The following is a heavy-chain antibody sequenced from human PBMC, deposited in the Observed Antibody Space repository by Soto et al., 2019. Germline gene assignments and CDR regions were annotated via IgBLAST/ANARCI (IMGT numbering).Heavy chain of an antibody. CDR2: ISPGSRYP. D-gene: IGHD2-15*01. CDR1: GFTFGDSY. CDR3: VRGGGGGLFDP. V-gene: IGHV3-11*06. Sequence: GGSLRLSCAVSGFTFGDSYMSLIRQSPGKGLEWLSYISPGSRYPAYADSVKGRFTISRDNAKRSLYLQMMSLTAEDTAIYYCVRGGGGGLFDPWGQGTRFTVSS. J-gene: IGHJ5*02.